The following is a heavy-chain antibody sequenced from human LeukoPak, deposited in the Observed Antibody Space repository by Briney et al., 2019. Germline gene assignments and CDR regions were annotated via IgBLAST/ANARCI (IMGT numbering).Heavy chain of an antibody. V-gene: IGHV3-30*02. D-gene: IGHD5-24*01. CDR3: AKLQGTGYNLNYFDF. Sequence: GGSLRLSCAASGFTFSSYGIHWVRQAPGKGLDWVAFIRFDGSNTWYSDSVKGRFTISRDDSKNTLRLQMNSLRPEDTAVYYCAKLQGTGYNLNYFDFWGQGTLVTVSS. CDR2: IRFDGSNT. J-gene: IGHJ4*02. CDR1: GFTFSSYG.